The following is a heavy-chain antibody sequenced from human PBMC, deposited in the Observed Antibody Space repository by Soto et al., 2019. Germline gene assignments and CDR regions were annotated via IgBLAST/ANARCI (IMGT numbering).Heavy chain of an antibody. CDR1: GFNFENYA. J-gene: IGHJ4*02. D-gene: IGHD3-3*01. Sequence: PGGSLRLSCAASGFNFENYAMYWVRQAPGKGLEWVSGVSWNSGKVGYADSVRGRFTISRDNTKNSLYLQMNSLRAEDTALYYCAKGRSIFGVVTHYYFDYWGQGTLVTVSS. CDR2: VSWNSGKV. V-gene: IGHV3-9*01. CDR3: AKGRSIFGVVTHYYFDY.